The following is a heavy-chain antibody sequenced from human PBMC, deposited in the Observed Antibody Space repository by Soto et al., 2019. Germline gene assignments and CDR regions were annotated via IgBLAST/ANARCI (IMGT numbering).Heavy chain of an antibody. CDR2: IYYSGST. CDR3: ARRSGRVFDY. CDR1: GGSISRDY. V-gene: IGHV4-59*08. Sequence: QVQLQESGPGLVKPSETLSLTCTVSGGSISRDYWSWIRQPPGKGLEWIGYIYYSGSTNYNPSLKSRATISVDTSKNQFSLKRRSVTAAVTAVYYCARRSGRVFDYWGQGTLVTVSS. J-gene: IGHJ4*02.